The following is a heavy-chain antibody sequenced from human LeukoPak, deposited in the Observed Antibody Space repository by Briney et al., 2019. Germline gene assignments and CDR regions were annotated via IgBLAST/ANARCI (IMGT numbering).Heavy chain of an antibody. V-gene: IGHV1-69*05. CDR2: IIPIFGTA. CDR1: GGTFSSYA. J-gene: IGHJ3*02. Sequence: SVKVSCKASGGTFSSYAISWVRQAPGQGLEWMGGIIPIFGTANYAQTFQGRVTITTDESTSTAYMELSSLRSEDTAVYYCARGPGSSSWNPYDAFDIWGQGTMVTVSS. D-gene: IGHD6-13*01. CDR3: ARGPGSSSWNPYDAFDI.